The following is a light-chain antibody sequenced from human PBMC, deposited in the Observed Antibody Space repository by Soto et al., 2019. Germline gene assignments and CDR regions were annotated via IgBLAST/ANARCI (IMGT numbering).Light chain of an antibody. CDR2: GAS. Sequence: EIVVTQAPATLSVSAGERATLSCRASQSLDSNLAWYQQKPGRAPRLLIYGASSRATDIPDRFSGSGSGTDFTLTINRLEPEDFAVYYCQQYDSSPRTFGQGTKVDIK. CDR1: QSLDSN. J-gene: IGKJ1*01. CDR3: QQYDSSPRT. V-gene: IGKV3-20*01.